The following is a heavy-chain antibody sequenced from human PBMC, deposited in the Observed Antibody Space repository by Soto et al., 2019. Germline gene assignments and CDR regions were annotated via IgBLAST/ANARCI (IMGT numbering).Heavy chain of an antibody. CDR2: ISAYNGNT. V-gene: IGHV1-18*01. D-gene: IGHD5-18*01. Sequence: ASVKVSCKASGYTFTSYGISWVRQAPGQGLEWMGWISAYNGNTNYAQKLQGRVTMTTDTSTSTAYMELRSLRSDDTAVYYCARGGYSYGTGGYFDYWGQGTLVTVSS. CDR3: ARGGYSYGTGGYFDY. J-gene: IGHJ4*02. CDR1: GYTFTSYG.